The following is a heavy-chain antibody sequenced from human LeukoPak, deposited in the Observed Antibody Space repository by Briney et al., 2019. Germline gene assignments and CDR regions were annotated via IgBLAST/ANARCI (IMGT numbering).Heavy chain of an antibody. J-gene: IGHJ4*02. Sequence: GGSLRLSCAASGFTFSSYAMSWVRQAPGKGLGWVSAISGSGGSRYSADSVKGRFTISRDNSKNTLYLQMNSLRAEDTAIYYCAKDLYYYGSGNYIDYWGQGTLVTVSS. D-gene: IGHD3-10*01. CDR2: ISGSGGSR. CDR3: AKDLYYYGSGNYIDY. CDR1: GFTFSSYA. V-gene: IGHV3-23*01.